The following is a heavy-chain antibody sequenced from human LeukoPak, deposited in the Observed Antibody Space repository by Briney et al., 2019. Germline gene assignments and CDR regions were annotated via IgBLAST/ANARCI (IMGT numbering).Heavy chain of an antibody. Sequence: GGSLRLSCAASGFTFSSCAMHWVRQAPGKGLEWVAVISYDGSNKYYADSVKGRFTISRDNSKNTLYLQMNSLRAEDTAVYYCARYETPYYDILTGGYFQHWGQGTLVTVSS. CDR2: ISYDGSNK. CDR1: GFTFSSCA. CDR3: ARYETPYYDILTGGYFQH. D-gene: IGHD3-9*01. V-gene: IGHV3-30-3*01. J-gene: IGHJ1*01.